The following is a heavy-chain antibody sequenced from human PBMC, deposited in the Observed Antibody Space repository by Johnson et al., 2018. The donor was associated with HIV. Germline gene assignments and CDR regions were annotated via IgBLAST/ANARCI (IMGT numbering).Heavy chain of an antibody. V-gene: IGHV3-64*01. J-gene: IGHJ3*02. Sequence: GQLVESGGGLVQPGGSLRLSCAASGFSFSTYAMHWVRQAPGKGLEYVSAISSNGGSTFYANSVKGRFTIFRDNSKSTLYLQMGSLRAEDMGVYYCARDRDLGRAFDIWGQGTMVTVSS. CDR2: ISSNGGST. CDR3: ARDRDLGRAFDI. D-gene: IGHD1-26*01. CDR1: GFSFSTYA.